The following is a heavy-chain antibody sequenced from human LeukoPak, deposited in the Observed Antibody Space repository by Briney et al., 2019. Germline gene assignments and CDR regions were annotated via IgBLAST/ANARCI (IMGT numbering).Heavy chain of an antibody. J-gene: IGHJ4*02. D-gene: IGHD3-22*01. Sequence: ASVKVSCKASGNTLTGFYIHWVRQAPGQGLEWMGWINPNSGDTNYAQKFQGRVTITRDPSIYTAYVELSSLTSDDTAVYYCARGGYYYTYWGQGTLVTVSS. CDR2: INPNSGDT. V-gene: IGHV1-2*02. CDR1: GNTLTGFY. CDR3: ARGGYYYTY.